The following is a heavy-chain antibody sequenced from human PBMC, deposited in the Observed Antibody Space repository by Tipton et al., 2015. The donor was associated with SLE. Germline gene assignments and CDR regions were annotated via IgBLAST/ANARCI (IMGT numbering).Heavy chain of an antibody. Sequence: VQLVQSGAEVKKPGESRKISCKGSGYSFTDYWIGWVRQMPGKGLEWMGIIYPGDSDTRYSPSFQGQVSIPADKFISTAYLQWSSLRASDTAIYYCARAVPTNLAPDYWGQGTLVTVSS. CDR1: GYSFTDYW. V-gene: IGHV5-51*03. CDR2: IYPGDSDT. J-gene: IGHJ4*02. D-gene: IGHD4-11*01. CDR3: ARAVPTNLAPDY.